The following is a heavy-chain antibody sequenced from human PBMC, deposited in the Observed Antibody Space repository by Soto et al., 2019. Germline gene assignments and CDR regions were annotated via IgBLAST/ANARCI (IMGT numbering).Heavy chain of an antibody. V-gene: IGHV1-69*02. Sequence: SVKVSCKASGGTFSSYTISWVRQAPGQGLEWMGRIIPILGIANYAQKFQGRVTITADKSTSTAYMELSSLRSEDTAVYYCASTGYEVAVAGTGYFDYWGQGTLVTVSS. CDR2: IIPILGIA. CDR1: GGTFSSYT. J-gene: IGHJ4*02. CDR3: ASTGYEVAVAGTGYFDY. D-gene: IGHD6-19*01.